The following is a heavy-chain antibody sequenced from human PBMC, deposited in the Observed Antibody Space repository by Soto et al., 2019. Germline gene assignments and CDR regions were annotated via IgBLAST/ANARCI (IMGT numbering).Heavy chain of an antibody. CDR2: IIPIFGTA. Sequence: QVLLVQSGAEVKKPGSSVKVSCKASGGTFSSYAISWVRQAPGQGLEWMGGIIPIFGTANYAQKFQGRVTITADESTSTAYMELSSLRSEDTAVYYCARDVGEGLSHSGSYYPFDYWGQGTLVTVSA. D-gene: IGHD1-26*01. J-gene: IGHJ4*02. CDR1: GGTFSSYA. CDR3: ARDVGEGLSHSGSYYPFDY. V-gene: IGHV1-69*01.